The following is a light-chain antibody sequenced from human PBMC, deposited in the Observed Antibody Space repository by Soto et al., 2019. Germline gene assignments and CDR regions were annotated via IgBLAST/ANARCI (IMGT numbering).Light chain of an antibody. CDR3: QQYGSSRRT. V-gene: IGKV3-20*01. Sequence: EIVLTQSPGTLSLSPGERATLSCMASQSVSSSYLAWYQQKPGQAPRLLIYGASIRATGIPDRFSGSGSGTDFTLTISRLEPEDFAVYYCQQYGSSRRTFGQGTKVDIK. J-gene: IGKJ1*01. CDR2: GAS. CDR1: QSVSSSY.